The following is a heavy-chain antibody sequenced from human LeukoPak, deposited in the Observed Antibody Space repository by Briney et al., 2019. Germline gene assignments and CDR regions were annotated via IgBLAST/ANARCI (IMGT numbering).Heavy chain of an antibody. CDR2: TSGSGGTT. CDR3: AKPDYGFGNFDY. Sequence: GGSLRLSCAASGFTFSSYAMSWVRQAPGKGLEWVSTTSGSGGTTYYADSVKGRFTISRDNSKNTLYLQMNSLRAEDTAVYYCAKPDYGFGNFDYWGQGTLVTVSS. CDR1: GFTFSSYA. V-gene: IGHV3-23*01. D-gene: IGHD3-10*01. J-gene: IGHJ4*02.